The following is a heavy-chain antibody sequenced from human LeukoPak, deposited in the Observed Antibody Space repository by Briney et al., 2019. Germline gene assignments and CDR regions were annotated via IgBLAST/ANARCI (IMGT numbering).Heavy chain of an antibody. J-gene: IGHJ4*02. CDR2: INTDGTVT. D-gene: IGHD6-19*01. Sequence: GGSLRLSCAASGFTFSKYWMLWVRQAQGKGPESVSRINTDGTVTTYADSVKGRFTVSRDNADNTMFLQMNSVRDEDTAVYYCATKQWLAPPPDSWGQGTPVTVSS. CDR1: GFTFSKYW. CDR3: ATKQWLAPPPDS. V-gene: IGHV3-74*01.